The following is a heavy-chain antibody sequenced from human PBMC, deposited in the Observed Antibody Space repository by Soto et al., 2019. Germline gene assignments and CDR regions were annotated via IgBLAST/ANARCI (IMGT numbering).Heavy chain of an antibody. D-gene: IGHD6-13*01. CDR2: SSAYNGNT. CDR3: ARDLADAGRFDC. J-gene: IGHJ4*02. CDR1: GYTFTNYA. Sequence: QVQLVQSGAEVKKPGASVKVSCKASGYTFTNYAFSLVRQAPGQGLEWMGWSSAYNGNTNYPQKLQGRVTMTTDTSTSTAYMELRSLRSDDTAVYYCARDLADAGRFDCWGQGTLVTVSS. V-gene: IGHV1-18*01.